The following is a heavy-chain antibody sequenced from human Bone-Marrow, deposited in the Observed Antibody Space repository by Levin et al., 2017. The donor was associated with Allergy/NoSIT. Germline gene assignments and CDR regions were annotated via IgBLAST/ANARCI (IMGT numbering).Heavy chain of an antibody. J-gene: IGHJ5*02. CDR3: ARGRRLLQFEEVMGFDP. CDR2: INHRGST. Sequence: NPSETLSLTCAVYDASFNDHYWHWIRQSPGKGLEWIGDINHRGSTDYNPSLESRVTISVDTPMNQFSLRLRSVTAADTSVYYCARGRRLLQFEEVMGFDPWGPGTLVTVSS. V-gene: IGHV4-34*01. CDR1: DASFNDHY. D-gene: IGHD3-10*01.